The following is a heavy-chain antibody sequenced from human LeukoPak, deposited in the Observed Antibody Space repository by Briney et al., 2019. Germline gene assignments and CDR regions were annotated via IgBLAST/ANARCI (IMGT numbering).Heavy chain of an antibody. V-gene: IGHV3-23*01. CDR2: ISGSGGST. Sequence: GGSLRLSCAASGFTFSSYAMSWVRQAPGKGLEWVSAISGSGGSTYYADSVKGRFTISRDNAKSSLCLQMNSLRAEDTAVYYCARDRPKSYGDYSGYFDYWGQGTLVTVSS. CDR1: GFTFSSYA. CDR3: ARDRPKSYGDYSGYFDY. D-gene: IGHD4-17*01. J-gene: IGHJ4*02.